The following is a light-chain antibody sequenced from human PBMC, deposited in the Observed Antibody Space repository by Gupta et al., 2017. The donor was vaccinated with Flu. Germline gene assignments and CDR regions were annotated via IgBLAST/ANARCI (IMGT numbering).Light chain of an antibody. Sequence: VTHGQPAYIYCRSSQSHGHSDGNNYLTWFQQRPGQSPRRIIYKVAKRDAGVPERFSGSGSGTDFTLTSSRVEDEDIGVYYCLEGRYAHTFGQGTKLEIK. CDR1: QSHGHSDGNNY. CDR3: LEGRYAHT. J-gene: IGKJ2*01. V-gene: IGKV2-30*02. CDR2: KVA.